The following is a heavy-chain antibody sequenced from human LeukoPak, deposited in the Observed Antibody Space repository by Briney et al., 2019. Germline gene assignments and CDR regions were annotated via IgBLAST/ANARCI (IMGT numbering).Heavy chain of an antibody. CDR3: ARGGREHQPHGY. CDR1: GYTFTSYG. D-gene: IGHD1-26*01. J-gene: IGHJ4*02. V-gene: IGHV1-18*01. Sequence: ASVKVSCKASGYTFTSYGISWVRQAPGQGLEWMGWISAYNGNTNYAQKLQGRVTMTRDTSISTAYMELSRLRSDDTAVYYCARGGREHQPHGYWGQGTLVTVSS. CDR2: ISAYNGNT.